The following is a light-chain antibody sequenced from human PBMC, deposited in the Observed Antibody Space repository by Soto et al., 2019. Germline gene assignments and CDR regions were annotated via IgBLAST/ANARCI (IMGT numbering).Light chain of an antibody. CDR2: DVT. J-gene: IGLJ1*01. Sequence: QPVLTQPRSVSGSPGQSVTFSCTGTSGDIGAYNYVSWYQFHPGKAPKMIIYDVTKRPAGVPDRFSGSKSGNSASLTISGLQAEDEADYYCCSYAGNYIYVFGTGTKLTVL. V-gene: IGLV2-11*01. CDR1: SGDIGAYNY. CDR3: CSYAGNYIYV.